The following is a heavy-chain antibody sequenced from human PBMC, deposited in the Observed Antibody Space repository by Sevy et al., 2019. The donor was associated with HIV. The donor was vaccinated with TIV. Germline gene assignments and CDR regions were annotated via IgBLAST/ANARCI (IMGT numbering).Heavy chain of an antibody. V-gene: IGHV1-24*01. J-gene: IGHJ4*02. D-gene: IGHD3-22*01. CDR1: GYTLTELS. CDR2: FDPEDDEK. CDR3: ATTKDYYDTRGSPFDS. Sequence: ASVKVSCKVSGYTLTELSMHWVRQAPGKGLEWMGTFDPEDDEKIYAQKFQGRVTMPEDTSTDTADMELSRLRSEDTAVYYCATTKDYYDTRGSPFDSWGQGTLVTVSS.